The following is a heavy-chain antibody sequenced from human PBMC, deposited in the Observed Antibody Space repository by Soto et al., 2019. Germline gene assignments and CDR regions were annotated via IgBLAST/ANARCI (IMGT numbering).Heavy chain of an antibody. CDR1: GDSMTKYY. CDR2: IYTSGST. J-gene: IGHJ4*02. Sequence: QVQLQESGPGLVKPSETLSLTCTVSGDSMTKYYWSWIRQPAGKGLEWIGRIYTSGSTNNNPSLRSRVTLSIDTSNNHFSLKLKPVTAADTALYYCARTVGAAYYFVFWGQVALVTVSS. CDR3: ARTVGAAYYFVF. V-gene: IGHV4-4*07. D-gene: IGHD1-26*01.